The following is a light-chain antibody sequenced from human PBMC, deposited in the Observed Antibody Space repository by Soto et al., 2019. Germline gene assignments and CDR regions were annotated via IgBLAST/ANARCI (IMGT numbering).Light chain of an antibody. J-gene: IGLJ1*01. CDR3: QSYDSSLSGYV. CDR1: SSNIGAGYD. V-gene: IGLV1-40*01. Sequence: QSALTQPPSVSGAPGQRVTISCTGSSSNIGAGYDVHWYQQLPGTAPKLLIYGNINRPSGVPDRFSGSKSGTSASLAITGLQAEDEADYYCQSYDSSLSGYVFGTGTKVTV. CDR2: GNI.